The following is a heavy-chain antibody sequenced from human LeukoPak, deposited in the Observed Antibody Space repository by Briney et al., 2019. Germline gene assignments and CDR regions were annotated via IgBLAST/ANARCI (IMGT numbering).Heavy chain of an antibody. CDR1: GFTFSSYS. CDR2: ISSSSSYI. V-gene: IGHV3-21*01. CDR3: ARRGGRYYDFWSGHEDY. Sequence: EGSLRLSCVASGFTFSSYSMNWVRQAPGKGLEWVSSISSSSSYIYYADSVKGRFTISRDNAKNSLYLQMNSLRAEDTAVYYCARRGGRYYDFWSGHEDYWGQGTLVTVSS. D-gene: IGHD3-3*01. J-gene: IGHJ4*02.